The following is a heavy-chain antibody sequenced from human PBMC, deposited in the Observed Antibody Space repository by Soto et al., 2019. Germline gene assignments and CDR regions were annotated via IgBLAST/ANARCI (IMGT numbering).Heavy chain of an antibody. CDR1: GFTFSSYG. D-gene: IGHD4-17*01. Sequence: GGSLRLSCAASGFTFSSYGMHWVRQAPGKGLEWVAVISYDGSNKYYADSVKGRFTISRDNSKNTLYLQMNSLRAEDTAVYYCAKDLNARTPLREPDYWGQGTLVTVSS. CDR2: ISYDGSNK. CDR3: AKDLNARTPLREPDY. J-gene: IGHJ4*02. V-gene: IGHV3-30*18.